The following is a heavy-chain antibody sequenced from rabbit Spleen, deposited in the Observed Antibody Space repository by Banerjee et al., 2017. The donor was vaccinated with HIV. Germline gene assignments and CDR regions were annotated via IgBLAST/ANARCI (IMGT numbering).Heavy chain of an antibody. Sequence: QEQLEESGGGLVQPGGSLTLSCKASGFDFSRTGVSWVRQAPGKGLEWIGYIDLLFGTAYYANWVNGRFTISSHNAQNTLSLQLNSLTAADTATYFCVRGASSSGYYSLWGPGTLVTVS. V-gene: IGHV1S47*01. CDR2: IDLLFGTA. CDR3: VRGASSSGYYSL. D-gene: IGHD1-1*01. J-gene: IGHJ6*01. CDR1: GFDFSRTG.